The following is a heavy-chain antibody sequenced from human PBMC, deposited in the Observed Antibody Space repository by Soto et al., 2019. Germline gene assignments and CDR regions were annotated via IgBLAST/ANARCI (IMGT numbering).Heavy chain of an antibody. CDR2: ISYDGSNK. V-gene: IGHV3-30-3*01. J-gene: IGHJ4*02. D-gene: IGHD6-13*01. Sequence: QVQLVESGGGVVQPGRSLRLSCAASGFTFSSYAMHWVRQAPGKGLEWVAVISYDGSNKYYADSVKGRFTISRDNSKNTLYLQRNSLRAEDTAVYYCARDRVYSSSWVDYWGQGTLVTVSS. CDR3: ARDRVYSSSWVDY. CDR1: GFTFSSYA.